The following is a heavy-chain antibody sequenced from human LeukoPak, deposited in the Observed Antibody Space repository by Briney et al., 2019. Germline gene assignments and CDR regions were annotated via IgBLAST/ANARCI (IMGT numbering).Heavy chain of an antibody. Sequence: PSETLSLTCTVSGSISSDYWSWIRQPPGKGLEWIGYIYDSGSTNYNPSLKSRVTMSIDTSKNQFSLNLSSVTAADTAVYYCARHGSGWSFDYWGQGTLVTVSS. J-gene: IGHJ4*02. D-gene: IGHD6-19*01. CDR1: GSISSDY. CDR2: IYDSGST. CDR3: ARHGSGWSFDY. V-gene: IGHV4-59*01.